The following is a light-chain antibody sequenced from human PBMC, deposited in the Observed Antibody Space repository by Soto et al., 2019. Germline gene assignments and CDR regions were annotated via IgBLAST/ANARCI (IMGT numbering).Light chain of an antibody. CDR2: VAS. CDR1: QRSSDT. CDR3: KGSYGTSFT. J-gene: IGKJ3*01. V-gene: IGKV1-39*01. Sequence: DIQLTQFPSSLSASVGDRVTMTCRTSQRSSDTLHVYQQKPGKAPTLLIYVASNLQSGVPSRFRGGGSGTEFTLTISSLEPEDFATYYCKGSYGTSFTFGPGTRVDMK.